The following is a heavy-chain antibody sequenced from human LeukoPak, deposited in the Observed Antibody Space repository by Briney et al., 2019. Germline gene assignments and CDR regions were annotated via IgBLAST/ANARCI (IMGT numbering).Heavy chain of an antibody. D-gene: IGHD6-19*01. J-gene: IGHJ4*02. V-gene: IGHV3-7*04. CDR3: VGGVGWLSDY. CDR1: GSSLSSYW. CDR2: IEKDGSEK. Sequence: GGSLRLSCAASGSSLSSYWMNWVRQAPGKGPEWVANIEKDGSEKNYVDSVKGRFTISRDNAKNLVYLQMNSLRAEDTAVYYCVGGVGWLSDYWGQGTLVTVSS.